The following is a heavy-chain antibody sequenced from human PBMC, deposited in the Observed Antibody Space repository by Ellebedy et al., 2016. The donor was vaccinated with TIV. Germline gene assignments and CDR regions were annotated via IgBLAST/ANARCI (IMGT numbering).Heavy chain of an antibody. V-gene: IGHV3-48*02. CDR2: ISDSSGTK. CDR3: VRDRYCGGGTCHPPYFYYGMDV. Sequence: GGSLRLSXDAFGFTFSSYNMNWVRHAPGQGLEWVSYISDSSGTKYYADSVKGRFTISRDNANNSLYLHMNSLRDEDTAVYYCVRDRYCGGGTCHPPYFYYGMDVWGQGTTVTVSS. CDR1: GFTFSSYN. J-gene: IGHJ6*02. D-gene: IGHD2-15*01.